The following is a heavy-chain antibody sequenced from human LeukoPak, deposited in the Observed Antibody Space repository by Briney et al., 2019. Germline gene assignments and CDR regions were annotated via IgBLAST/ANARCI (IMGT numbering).Heavy chain of an antibody. D-gene: IGHD3-10*01. CDR2: IYYSGST. J-gene: IGHJ5*02. CDR3: ARLSGFGELLDSWFDP. V-gene: IGHV4-39*01. CDR1: GGSISSSSYY. Sequence: SETLSLTCTVSGGSISSSSYYWGWIRQPPGKGLEWIGSIYYSGSTYYNPSLKSRVTISVDTSKNQFSLKLSSVTAADTAVYYCARLSGFGELLDSWFDPWGQGTLVTVSS.